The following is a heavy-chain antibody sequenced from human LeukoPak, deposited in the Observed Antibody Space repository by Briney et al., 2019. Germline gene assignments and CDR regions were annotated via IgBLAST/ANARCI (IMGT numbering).Heavy chain of an antibody. CDR2: FSRSSSYI. CDR3: ARDLRYGGNYRPVLGWDY. V-gene: IGHV3-11*05. J-gene: IGHJ4*02. CDR1: GFTFRDYY. Sequence: PGGSLRLSCVAPGFTFRDYYMSWIRRAPGKGLGWVSYFSRSSSYIDYADSVKGRFTIPRDKAKTALHLKMKSLGAEDTAVYYCARDLRYGGNYRPVLGWDYWGQGTLVTVSS. D-gene: IGHD4-23*01.